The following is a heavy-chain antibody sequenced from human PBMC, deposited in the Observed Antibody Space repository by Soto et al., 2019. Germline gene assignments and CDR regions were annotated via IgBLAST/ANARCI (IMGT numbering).Heavy chain of an antibody. CDR3: ARTPLLGYFDY. CDR2: ISYSGTT. V-gene: IGHV4-30-4*02. J-gene: IGHJ4*02. CDR1: GDSISSNNNY. Sequence: SETLSLTCTVSGDSISSNNNYWSWIRQPPGEGLEWIGFISYSGTTSYSPSLKSRVAISLDTPKNQFSLSLSSVISADTAVYYCARTPLLGYFDYWGQGTLVT.